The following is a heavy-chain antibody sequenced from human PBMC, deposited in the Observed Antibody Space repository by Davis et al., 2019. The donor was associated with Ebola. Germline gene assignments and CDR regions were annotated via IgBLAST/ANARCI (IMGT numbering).Heavy chain of an antibody. J-gene: IGHJ4*02. D-gene: IGHD2-15*01. Sequence: PGGSLRLSCAASGFTFSSYAMHWVRQAPGKGLEWVAVISYDGSNKYYADSVKGRFTISRDNSKNTLYLQMNSLRAEDTAVYYCAGGGYCSGGSCHYYFDYWGQGTLVTVSS. CDR1: GFTFSSYA. V-gene: IGHV3-30-3*01. CDR3: AGGGYCSGGSCHYYFDY. CDR2: ISYDGSNK.